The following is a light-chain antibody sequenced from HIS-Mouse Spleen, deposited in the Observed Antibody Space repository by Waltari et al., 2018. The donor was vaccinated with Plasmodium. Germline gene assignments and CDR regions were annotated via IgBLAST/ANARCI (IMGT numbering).Light chain of an antibody. J-gene: IGKJ3*01. Sequence: EIVMTQSPATLSVSPGERATLSCRASQSGSSNLAWYQQNPGQAPRLLIYGASTRATGSPARFSGSGSGTEFTLTISSLQSEDFAVYYCQQYNNWSFTFGPGTKVDIK. CDR3: QQYNNWSFT. CDR2: GAS. V-gene: IGKV3-15*01. CDR1: QSGSSN.